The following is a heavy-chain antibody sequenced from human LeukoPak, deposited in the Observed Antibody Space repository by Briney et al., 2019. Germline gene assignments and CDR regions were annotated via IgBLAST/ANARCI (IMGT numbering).Heavy chain of an antibody. CDR2: IKQDGTEK. CDR3: AKVAAAVYYYYGMDV. Sequence: GGSLRLSCAASGFTISGYWMSWVRQAPGRGLEWVASIKQDGTEKYYVDSVKGRFTISRDNAKNSLYLQMNSLRAEDTALYYCAKVAAAVYYYYGMDVWGQGTTVTVSS. D-gene: IGHD6-13*01. J-gene: IGHJ6*02. CDR1: GFTISGYW. V-gene: IGHV3-7*03.